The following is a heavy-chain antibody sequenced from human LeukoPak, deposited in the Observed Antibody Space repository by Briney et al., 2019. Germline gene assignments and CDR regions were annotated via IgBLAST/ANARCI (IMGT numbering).Heavy chain of an antibody. CDR3: ARSFAAMAPLDY. J-gene: IGHJ4*02. Sequence: PSETLSLTCTVSGYSISSGYYWGWIRQPPGKGLEWIGSIYHSGSTYYNPSLKSRVTISVDTSKNQFSLKLSSVTAADTAVYYCARSFAAMAPLDYWGQGTLVTVSS. V-gene: IGHV4-38-2*02. D-gene: IGHD5-18*01. CDR2: IYHSGST. CDR1: GYSISSGYY.